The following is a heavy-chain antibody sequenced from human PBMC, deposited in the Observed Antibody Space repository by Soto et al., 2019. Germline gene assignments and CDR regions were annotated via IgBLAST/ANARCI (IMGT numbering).Heavy chain of an antibody. CDR2: IKSKDVGGTA. D-gene: IGHD2-15*01. CDR1: GFTFSTAW. V-gene: IGHV3-15*01. CDR3: RWALDCSGGSCTDY. J-gene: IGHJ4*02. Sequence: GGSLRLSCAASGFTFSTAWMSWVRQTPGKGLEWVGRIKSKDVGGTADYAASVRGRFYISRDDSKDTLFLWMNSLTTEDTAVYYCRWALDCSGGSCTDYWGQGTLVTVSS.